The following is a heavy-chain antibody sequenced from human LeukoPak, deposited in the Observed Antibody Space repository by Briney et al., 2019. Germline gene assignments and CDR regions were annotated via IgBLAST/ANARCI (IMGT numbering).Heavy chain of an antibody. J-gene: IGHJ4*02. CDR2: ISTTGNTI. Sequence: PGGSLRLSCAASGFTLSSYEMNWVRQAPGKGLEWVSYISTTGNTIFDADAVKGRFTISRDNARNSLYLQMNSLRAEDTAVYYCASKLGSYYFDYWGQGTLVTVSS. CDR1: GFTLSSYE. CDR3: ASKLGSYYFDY. V-gene: IGHV3-48*03. D-gene: IGHD7-27*01.